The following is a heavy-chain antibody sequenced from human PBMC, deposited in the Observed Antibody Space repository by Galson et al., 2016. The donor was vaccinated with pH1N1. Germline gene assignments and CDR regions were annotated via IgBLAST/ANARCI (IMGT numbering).Heavy chain of an antibody. J-gene: IGHJ5*02. CDR3: AQYSSSSGDPA. V-gene: IGHV1-46*01. CDR1: AYTFTFYD. Sequence: SVKVSCKASAYTFTFYDIHWVRQAPGQGLQWMGIINPGDGGTIYAPKFQGRVIMTRDMSTSTVYMELRSLRSEDTATYYCAQYSSSSGDPAWGQGTLVTVSS. D-gene: IGHD6-6*01. CDR2: INPGDGGT.